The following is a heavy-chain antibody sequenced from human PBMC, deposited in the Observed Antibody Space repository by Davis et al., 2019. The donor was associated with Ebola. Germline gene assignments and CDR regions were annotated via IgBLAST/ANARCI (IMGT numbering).Heavy chain of an antibody. Sequence: GSLRLSCTVSGGSISSYYWSWIRQPPGKGLEWIGYIYYSGSTNYNPSLKSRVTISVDTSKNQFSLKLSSVTAEDTAVYYCAKDTIRGYRGFLDYWGQGTLVTVSS. V-gene: IGHV4-59*12. D-gene: IGHD5-18*01. CDR2: IYYSGST. J-gene: IGHJ4*02. CDR1: GGSISSYY. CDR3: AKDTIRGYRGFLDY.